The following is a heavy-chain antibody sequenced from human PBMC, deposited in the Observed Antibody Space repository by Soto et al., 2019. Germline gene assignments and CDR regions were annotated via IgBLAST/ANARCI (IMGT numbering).Heavy chain of an antibody. CDR1: GGSISSYY. CDR3: ARQAGTNYYYYYMDV. Sequence: SETLSLTCTVSGGSISSYYWSWIRQPPGKGLEWIGYIYYSGSTNYNPSLKSRVTISVDTSKNQFSLKLSSVTAADTAVYYCARQAGTNYYYYYMDVWGKGTTVTVSS. J-gene: IGHJ6*03. CDR2: IYYSGST. V-gene: IGHV4-59*08. D-gene: IGHD1-7*01.